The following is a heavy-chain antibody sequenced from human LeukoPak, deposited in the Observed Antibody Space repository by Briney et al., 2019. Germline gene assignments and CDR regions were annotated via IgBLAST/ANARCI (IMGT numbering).Heavy chain of an antibody. Sequence: ASVKVSCKAPGYIFINYGITWVRQAPGQGLEWMGWISPYNGNADYAQRLQGRVTMTTDTSTTTAYMELRSLRSDDTAVYYCAIVTYDTRGYSPFDCWGQGTLITVSS. CDR1: GYIFINYG. CDR2: ISPYNGNA. CDR3: AIVTYDTRGYSPFDC. D-gene: IGHD3-22*01. J-gene: IGHJ4*02. V-gene: IGHV1-18*01.